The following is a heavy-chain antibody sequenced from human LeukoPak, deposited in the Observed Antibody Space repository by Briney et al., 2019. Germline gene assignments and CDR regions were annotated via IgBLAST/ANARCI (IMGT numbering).Heavy chain of an antibody. J-gene: IGHJ5*02. CDR3: VRLMPTRWFDP. CDR2: VHSSGST. CDR1: GGSMNSYY. D-gene: IGHD2-2*01. V-gene: IGHV4-4*07. Sequence: SETLSLTCYVSGGSMNSYYWSWIRQPAGHGLEYIGRVHSSGSTSYNPSLKSRVTVSIDTSRNQFSLNLDSVTAADTAVYYCVRLMPTRWFDPWGQGTLVTVSS.